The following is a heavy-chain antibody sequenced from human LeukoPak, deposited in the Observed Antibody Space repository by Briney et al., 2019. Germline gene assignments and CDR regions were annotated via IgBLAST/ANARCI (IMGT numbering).Heavy chain of an antibody. CDR2: IYSSGST. J-gene: IGHJ4*02. CDR1: GGSISSYY. D-gene: IGHD2-8*01. V-gene: IGHV4-59*01. CDR3: ARTIRDMYALGYYLDY. Sequence: SKTLSLTCTVSGGSISSYYWSWIRQPPGKGLQWIGYIYSSGSTNYNPSLKSRGTISVDTSKNQFSLKLTSVTAADTAVYYCARTIRDMYALGYYLDYWGQGTLVTVSS.